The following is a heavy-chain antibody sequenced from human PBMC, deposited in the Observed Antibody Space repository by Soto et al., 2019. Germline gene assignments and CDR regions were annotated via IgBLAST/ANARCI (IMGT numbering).Heavy chain of an antibody. CDR1: GGSFSGYY. CDR2: INHSGST. V-gene: IGHV4-34*01. Sequence: SETLSLTCAVYGGSFSGYYWSWIRQPPGKGLEWIGEINHSGSTNYNPSLKSRVTISVDTSKNQFSLKLSSVTAADTAVYYCARGLRPHPVSTDFDDWGQGTLVTSPQ. CDR3: ARGLRPHPVSTDFDD. J-gene: IGHJ4*02. D-gene: IGHD3-22*01.